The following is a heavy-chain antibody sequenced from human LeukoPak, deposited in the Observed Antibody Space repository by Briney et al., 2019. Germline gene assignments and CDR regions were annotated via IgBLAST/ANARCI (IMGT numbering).Heavy chain of an antibody. CDR3: ARIYDYYYYMDA. CDR2: INHSGST. Sequence: SETLSLTCAVYGGSFSGYYWSWIRQPPGKGLEWIGEINHSGSTNYNPSLKSRVTTSVDTSKNQFSLKLSSVTAADTAVYYCARIYDYYYYMDAWGKGTTVTVSS. V-gene: IGHV4-34*01. D-gene: IGHD2/OR15-2a*01. J-gene: IGHJ6*03. CDR1: GGSFSGYY.